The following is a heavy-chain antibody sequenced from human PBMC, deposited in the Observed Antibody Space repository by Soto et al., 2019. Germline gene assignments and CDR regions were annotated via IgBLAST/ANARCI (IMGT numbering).Heavy chain of an antibody. CDR1: DDSINSDKYY. CDR2: IYYRGNA. V-gene: IGHV4-39*01. J-gene: IGHJ4*02. D-gene: IGHD3-9*01. CDR3: ARLEGLATISYYFYF. Sequence: QLQLQESGPGLVKPSETLSLTCSVSDDSINSDKYYWGWIRQPRGKGLEWIGSIYYRGNAYYNPSLQTRVTISLDTSKSQFSLKMNSVTAADSAVYFCARLEGLATISYYFYFWGPGALVTVSS.